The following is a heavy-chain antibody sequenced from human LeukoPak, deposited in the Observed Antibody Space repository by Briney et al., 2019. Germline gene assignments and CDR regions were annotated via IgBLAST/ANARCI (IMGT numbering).Heavy chain of an antibody. CDR2: ISSSGSTI. J-gene: IGHJ4*02. CDR1: GFTFSSYE. V-gene: IGHV3-48*03. Sequence: PGGSLRLSCAASGFTFSSYEMNRVRQAPGKGLEWVSYISSSGSTIYYADSVKGRFTISRDNAKNSLYLQMNSLRAEDTAVYYCARDKIGVVTGFDYWGQGTLVTVSS. CDR3: ARDKIGVVTGFDY. D-gene: IGHD3-3*01.